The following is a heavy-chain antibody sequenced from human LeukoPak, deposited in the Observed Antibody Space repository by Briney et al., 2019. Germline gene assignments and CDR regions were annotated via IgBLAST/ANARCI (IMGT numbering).Heavy chain of an antibody. J-gene: IGHJ4*02. D-gene: IGHD4-17*01. CDR2: IDTTGDT. V-gene: IGHV3-13*04. CDR1: GFTLSNYD. CDR3: ARERRHYGDYSSFDY. Sequence: PGGSLRLSCAASGFTLSNYDMHWVRQAAGKGLEWVSGIDTTGDTDYPGSVKGRFTISRENAKNVVYLQMNSLRDGDTAVYYCARERRHYGDYSSFDYWGQGALVTVSS.